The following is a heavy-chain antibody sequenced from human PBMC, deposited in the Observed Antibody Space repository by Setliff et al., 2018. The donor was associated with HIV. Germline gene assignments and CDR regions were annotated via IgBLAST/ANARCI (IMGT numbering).Heavy chain of an antibody. D-gene: IGHD2-15*01. J-gene: IGHJ6*03. V-gene: IGHV4-31*03. CDR1: GVTSGDYY. CDR3: ARGFCSGGFCHPNFYHYMDV. CDR2: IYSSGTK. Sequence: KSSETLSLTCTFSGVTSGDYYWTWIRRHPVKGLEWIGYIYSSGTKYYNPSLKSRLAISLDTSKNQFSLNLKSVTAADAAVYYCARGFCSGGFCHPNFYHYMDVWGKGTTVTVSS.